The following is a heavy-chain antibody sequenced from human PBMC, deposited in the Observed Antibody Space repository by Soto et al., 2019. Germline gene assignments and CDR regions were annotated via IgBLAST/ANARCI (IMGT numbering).Heavy chain of an antibody. CDR2: INHSGST. D-gene: IGHD3-10*01. CDR1: GGSFSGYY. V-gene: IGHV4-34*01. Sequence: SETLSLTCTVYGGSFSGYYWSWIRQPPGKGLEWIGEINHSGSTNYNPSLKSRVTISVDTSKNQFSLKLSSVTAADTAVYYCARENQAWFGELPRSTLHYGMDVWGQGTTVTVSS. J-gene: IGHJ6*02. CDR3: ARENQAWFGELPRSTLHYGMDV.